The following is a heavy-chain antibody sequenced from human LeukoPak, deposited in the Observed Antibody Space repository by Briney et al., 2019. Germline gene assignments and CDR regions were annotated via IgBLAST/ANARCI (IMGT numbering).Heavy chain of an antibody. J-gene: IGHJ6*03. Sequence: SQTLSLTCAISGDSVSSNSAAWNWIRQSPSRGLEWLGRTYYRSKWYNDYAVSVKSRITINPDTSKNQFSLQLNSVTPEDTAVYYCARSVKDVTIFGVVIIPRYYYYYMDVWGKGTTVTVSS. CDR3: ARSVKDVTIFGVVIIPRYYYYYMDV. D-gene: IGHD3-3*01. CDR2: TYYRSKWYN. V-gene: IGHV6-1*01. CDR1: GDSVSSNSAA.